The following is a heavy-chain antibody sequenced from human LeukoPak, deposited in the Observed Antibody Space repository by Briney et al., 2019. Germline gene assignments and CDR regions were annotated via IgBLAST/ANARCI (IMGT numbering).Heavy chain of an antibody. J-gene: IGHJ3*02. CDR2: IRFDGTNK. V-gene: IGHV3-30*02. CDR3: AKKTMTGGGGGDLDI. CDR1: GFPFSTPFNINA. D-gene: IGHD2-21*01. Sequence: GGSLRLSCAAFGFPFSTPFNINAMTWVRQAPGKGLEWVSFIRFDGTNKYYADSLKGRFTISRDNSMNTLYLQMHSLRPEDTAAYYCAKKTMTGGGGGDLDIWGQGTMVTVSS.